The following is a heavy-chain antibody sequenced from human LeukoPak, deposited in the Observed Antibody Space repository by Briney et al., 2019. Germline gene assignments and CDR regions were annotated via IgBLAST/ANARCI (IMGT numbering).Heavy chain of an antibody. CDR2: INPSGGST. J-gene: IGHJ5*02. CDR1: GYPFTSYF. Sequence: ASVKVSCKASGYPFTSYFMHWVRQAPGQGLEWMGMINPSGGSTSYTPKFQGSVTMSRDMSTSTVYMELSSLRSEDTAVYYCARDYYDSSGYYPWGQGTLVTVSS. CDR3: ARDYYDSSGYYP. D-gene: IGHD3-22*01. V-gene: IGHV1-46*01.